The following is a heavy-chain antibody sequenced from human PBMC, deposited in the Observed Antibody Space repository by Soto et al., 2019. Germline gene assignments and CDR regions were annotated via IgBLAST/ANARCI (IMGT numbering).Heavy chain of an antibody. V-gene: IGHV1-8*01. CDR2: MNPNSGNT. J-gene: IGHJ3*02. D-gene: IGHD6-6*01. CDR3: AITTPSIAAPGAFDI. CDR1: GYTFTSYD. Sequence: QVQLVQSGAEVKKPGASVKVSCKASGYTFTSYDINWVRQATGQGLEWMGWMNPNSGNTSYAQKFQGRVTMTRNTSKSTAYMELSSLRSEDTAVYYCAITTPSIAAPGAFDIWGQGTIVTVSS.